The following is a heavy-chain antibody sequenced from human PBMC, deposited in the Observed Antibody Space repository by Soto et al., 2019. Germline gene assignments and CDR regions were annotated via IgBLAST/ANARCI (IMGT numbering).Heavy chain of an antibody. CDR2: IYYSGST. Sequence: PSDALSLTCTVTGSSISSGDYNWSWIRQPPGKGMEWIGYIYYSGSTYYNPSLKSRVTISVDTSKNQFSLKLSSVTAADTAVYYCAAGPWIQLWFSPGAFDIWGQGTMVTVSS. CDR3: AAGPWIQLWFSPGAFDI. V-gene: IGHV4-30-4*02. D-gene: IGHD5-18*01. J-gene: IGHJ3*02. CDR1: GSSISSGDYN.